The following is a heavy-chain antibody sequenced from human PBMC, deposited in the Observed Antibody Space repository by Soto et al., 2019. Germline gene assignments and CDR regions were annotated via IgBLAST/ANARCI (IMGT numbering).Heavy chain of an antibody. CDR2: VYWDDSK. Sequence: QITLNESGPTLVKPTQTLTLTCTFSGFSLSTRDVGVGWIRQPPGEALEWLGVVYWDDSKTYSPSLESRLTITKDTSKIPVVLRMTKMVPVDTATYYCPRCRGGVASFWGQGTLVTVFS. CDR1: GFSLSTRDVG. D-gene: IGHD2-2*01. J-gene: IGHJ4*02. CDR3: PRCRGGVASF. V-gene: IGHV2-5*02.